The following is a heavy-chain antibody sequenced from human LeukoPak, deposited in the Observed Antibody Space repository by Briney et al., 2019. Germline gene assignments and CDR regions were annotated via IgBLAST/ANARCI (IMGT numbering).Heavy chain of an antibody. D-gene: IGHD2-21*01. J-gene: IGHJ2*01. CDR3: ARGYCGGDCYWYFDL. CDR2: IYTSGST. V-gene: IGHV4-4*07. Sequence: SETLSLTCTVSGGSISSYYWSWIRQPAGKGLEWIGRIYTSGSTNYNPSLKSRVTISVDTSKNQFSLKLSSVTAADTAVYYCARGYCGGDCYWYFDLWGRGTLVTVSS. CDR1: GGSISSYY.